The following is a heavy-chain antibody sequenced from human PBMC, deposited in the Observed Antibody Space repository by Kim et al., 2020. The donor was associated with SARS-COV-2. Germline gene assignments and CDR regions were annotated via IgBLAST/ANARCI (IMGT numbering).Heavy chain of an antibody. Sequence: ASVKVSCKASGYTFTGYYMHWVRQAPGQGLEWMGWINSNSGGTNYAQKFQGWVTMTRDTSISTAYMELSRLRSDDTAVYYCARDRLGYCSSTSCNNVWFDPWGQRTLVTVSS. J-gene: IGHJ5*02. CDR1: GYTFTGYY. CDR3: ARDRLGYCSSTSCNNVWFDP. CDR2: INSNSGGT. D-gene: IGHD2-2*02. V-gene: IGHV1-2*04.